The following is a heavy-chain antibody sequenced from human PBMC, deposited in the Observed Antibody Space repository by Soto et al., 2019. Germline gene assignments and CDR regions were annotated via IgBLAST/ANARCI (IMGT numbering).Heavy chain of an antibody. D-gene: IGHD2-2*01. Sequence: QVQLVQSGAEVKKPGSSVKVXXXASGGTFGSYAISWVRQAPGQGLEWMGGIIPIPGTANYAQKFQGRVTIAADESTSTAYMELSSLRSEDTAVYYCARSQGSSTSLEIYYYYYYGMDVWGQGTTVTVSS. CDR3: ARSQGSSTSLEIYYYYYYGMDV. V-gene: IGHV1-69*01. J-gene: IGHJ6*02. CDR2: IIPIPGTA. CDR1: GGTFGSYA.